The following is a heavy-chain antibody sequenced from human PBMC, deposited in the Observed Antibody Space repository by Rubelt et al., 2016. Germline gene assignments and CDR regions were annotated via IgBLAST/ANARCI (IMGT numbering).Heavy chain of an antibody. CDR1: GGSISSSSYY. V-gene: IGHV4-39*07. CDR3: ARGHLEYSSSWSIKYFDY. D-gene: IGHD6-13*01. J-gene: IGHJ4*02. Sequence: QLQLQGSGPGLVKPSETLSLTCTVSGGSISSSSYYWGWIRQPSGKGLEWIGSIYYSGSTYYNPSLKGRVTLSVDTSRNQFSLKLSSVTAADTAVYYCARGHLEYSSSWSIKYFDYWGQGTLVTVSS. CDR2: IYYSGST.